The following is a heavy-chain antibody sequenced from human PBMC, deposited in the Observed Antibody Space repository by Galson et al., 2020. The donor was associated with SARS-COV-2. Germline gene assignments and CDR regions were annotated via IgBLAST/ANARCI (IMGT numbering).Heavy chain of an antibody. CDR2: INHSGST. CDR1: GGSFSGYY. J-gene: IGHJ2*01. V-gene: IGHV4-34*01. Sequence: SETLYLTCAVYGGSFSGYYWSWIRQPPGKGLEWIGEINHSGSTNYNPSLKSRVTISVDTSKNQFSLKLSSVTAADTAVYYCARGREVVTGRYFDLWGRGTLVTVSS. D-gene: IGHD2-15*01. CDR3: ARGREVVTGRYFDL.